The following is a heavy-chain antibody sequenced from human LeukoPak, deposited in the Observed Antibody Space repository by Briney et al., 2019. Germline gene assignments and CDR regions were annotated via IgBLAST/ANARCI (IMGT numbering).Heavy chain of an antibody. V-gene: IGHV4-39*01. J-gene: IGHJ4*02. CDR3: ARRGLYGSGTYNFDY. CDR1: GGSISSSSYY. CDR2: IYFSGST. Sequence: SETLSLTCTVSGGSISSSSYYWGWIRQPPGKGLEWIGNIYFSGSTYYDPSLKSRVTISVDTSKNQFSLNLSSVTAADTAVYYCARRGLYGSGTYNFDYWGQGTLVTVSS. D-gene: IGHD3-10*01.